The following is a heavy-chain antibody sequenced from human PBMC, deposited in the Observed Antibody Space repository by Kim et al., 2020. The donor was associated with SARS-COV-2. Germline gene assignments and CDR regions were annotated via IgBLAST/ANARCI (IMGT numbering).Heavy chain of an antibody. CDR3: ARVSGVVPANYYYYYGMDV. Sequence: GGSLRLSCAASGFTFSDYYMSWIRQAPGKGLEWVSYISSSSSYTNYADSVKGRFTISRDNAKNSLYLQMNSLRAEDTAVYYCARVSGVVPANYYYYYGMDVWGQGTTVTVSS. CDR2: ISSSSSYT. CDR1: GFTFSDYY. D-gene: IGHD2-2*01. V-gene: IGHV3-11*06. J-gene: IGHJ6*02.